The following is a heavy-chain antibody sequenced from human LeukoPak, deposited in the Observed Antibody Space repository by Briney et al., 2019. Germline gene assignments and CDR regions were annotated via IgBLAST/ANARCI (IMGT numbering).Heavy chain of an antibody. Sequence: GSLRLSCAAAGFTFQNYAMNWVRRAPGKGLEWVSTSGSSTRPYYPDSVKGRFTISRDNAKNSLYLQMNSLRAEDTAVYYCARGGYSYGSFAYWGQGTLVTVSS. V-gene: IGHV3-69-1*01. CDR2: SGSSTRP. D-gene: IGHD5-18*01. CDR3: ARGGYSYGSFAY. CDR1: GFTFQNYA. J-gene: IGHJ4*02.